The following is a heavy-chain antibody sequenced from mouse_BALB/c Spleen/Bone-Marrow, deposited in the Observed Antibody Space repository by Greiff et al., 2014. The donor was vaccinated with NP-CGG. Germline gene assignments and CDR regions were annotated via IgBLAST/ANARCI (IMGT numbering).Heavy chain of an antibody. CDR2: IWADGST. J-gene: IGHJ4*01. D-gene: IGHD1-2*01. CDR1: GFSLTSYG. Sequence: VMLVESPGLVAPSQSLSITCTVSGFSLTSYGVHWVRQPPGKGLEWLGVIWADGSTNYNSALMSRLSIRKDNSKSQVFLKMNSLQTDDTAMYYCARITTATGAMDYWGQGTSVTVSS. V-gene: IGHV2-9*02. CDR3: ARITTATGAMDY.